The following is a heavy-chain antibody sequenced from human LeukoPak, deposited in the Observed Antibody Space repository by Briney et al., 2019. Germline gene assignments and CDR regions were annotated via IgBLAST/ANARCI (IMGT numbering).Heavy chain of an antibody. J-gene: IGHJ5*02. CDR3: AKFTRGYCSGGSCSNWFDP. D-gene: IGHD2-15*01. V-gene: IGHV3-21*01. Sequence: GSLRLSCAASGFTFSSYSVNWVRQAPGKGLEWVSSISSSSSYIYYADSVKGRFTISRDNAKNSLYLQMNSLRAEDTAVYYCAKFTRGYCSGGSCSNWFDPWGQGTLVTVSS. CDR2: ISSSSSYI. CDR1: GFTFSSYS.